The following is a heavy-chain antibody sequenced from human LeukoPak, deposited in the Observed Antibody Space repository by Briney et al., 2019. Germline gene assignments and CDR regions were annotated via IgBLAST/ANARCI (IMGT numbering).Heavy chain of an antibody. Sequence: GGSLRLSCAASGFTFSSYAMHWVRQAPGKGLEWVAVISYDGSNKYYADSVKGRFTISRDNSKNTLYLQMNSLRAEDTAVYYCARAGRPFDYWGQGTLVTVSS. CDR1: GFTFSSYA. CDR2: ISYDGSNK. V-gene: IGHV3-30-3*01. CDR3: ARAGRPFDY. J-gene: IGHJ4*02.